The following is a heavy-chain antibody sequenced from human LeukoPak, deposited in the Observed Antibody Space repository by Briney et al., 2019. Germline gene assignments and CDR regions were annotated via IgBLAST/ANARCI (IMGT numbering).Heavy chain of an antibody. Sequence: GASVKVSCKVSGYTLTELSMHWGRQAPGKGREWMGGFDPEDGETIYAQKFQGRVTMTEDTSTDTAYMELRSLRSEDTAVYYCATVGHYDSSGSYYYMDVWGKGTTVTVSS. V-gene: IGHV1-24*01. CDR2: FDPEDGET. CDR1: GYTLTELS. J-gene: IGHJ6*03. CDR3: ATVGHYDSSGSYYYMDV. D-gene: IGHD3-22*01.